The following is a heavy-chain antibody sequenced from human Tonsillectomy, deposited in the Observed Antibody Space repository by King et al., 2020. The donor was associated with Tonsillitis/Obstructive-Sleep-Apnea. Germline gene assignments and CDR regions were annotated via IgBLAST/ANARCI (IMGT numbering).Heavy chain of an antibody. V-gene: IGHV4-39*01. CDR2: IYYSGST. J-gene: IGHJ4*02. CDR3: ARVYFEGLGQLAIFDY. D-gene: IGHD6-6*01. CDR1: VGSISSSRYY. Sequence: QLQESGPGLVKPSETLSLTCTVSVGSISSSRYYWGWIRQPPGKGLEWIGNIYYSGSTYYSPSLKSRITISVDTSTVSFSLKLSSVTAADTAVYYCARVYFEGLGQLAIFDYGGQGTLVTVSS.